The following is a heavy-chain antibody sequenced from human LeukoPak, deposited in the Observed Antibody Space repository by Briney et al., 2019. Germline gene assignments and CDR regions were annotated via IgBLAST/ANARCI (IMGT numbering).Heavy chain of an antibody. D-gene: IGHD5-18*01. J-gene: IGHJ3*02. Sequence: PSETLSLTCTVSGGSVSSGDYCWSWIRQPPGKGLEWIGYIYYSGSTSYNPSLKSRLTMSLDMSENRFSLVLTSLTAADTAVYYCARVDTAMVDGAFDIWGQGTMVTVSS. CDR1: GGSVSSGDYC. CDR2: IYYSGST. CDR3: ARVDTAMVDGAFDI. V-gene: IGHV4-30-4*01.